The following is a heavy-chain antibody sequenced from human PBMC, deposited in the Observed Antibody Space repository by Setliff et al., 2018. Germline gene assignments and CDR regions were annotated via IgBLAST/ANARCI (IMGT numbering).Heavy chain of an antibody. CDR2: ISPYSGNT. J-gene: IGHJ4*02. D-gene: IGHD2-21*02. V-gene: IGHV1-18*01. Sequence: ASVKVSCKTSGFRFTNFGFSWVRQAPGQGLEWLGSISPYSGNTNYPQWLQDRVTMTTDTSTNTVYMELRSLRSDDTALYYCARVRPCGADCSTGVGGPFDFDFWGQGTLVTVSS. CDR3: ARVRPCGADCSTGVGGPFDFDF. CDR1: GFRFTNFG.